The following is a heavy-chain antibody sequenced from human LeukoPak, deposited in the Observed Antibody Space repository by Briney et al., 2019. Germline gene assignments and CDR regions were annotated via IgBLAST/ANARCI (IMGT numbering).Heavy chain of an antibody. V-gene: IGHV3-53*01. CDR2: IYSGGST. J-gene: IGHJ3*02. CDR3: ASRDAAMETGPFAM. CDR1: GFTISSNY. Sequence: GGSLRLSCAASGFTISSNYMSWVRQAPGKGLEWVSVIYSGGSTYYADSVKGRFTISRDNSKNTLYLQMNSLRAEDTAVYYCASRDAAMETGPFAMGGQGTMVTVSS. D-gene: IGHD5-18*01.